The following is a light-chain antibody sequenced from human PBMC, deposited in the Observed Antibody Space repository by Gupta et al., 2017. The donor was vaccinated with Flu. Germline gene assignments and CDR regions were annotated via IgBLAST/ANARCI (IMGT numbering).Light chain of an antibody. V-gene: IGLV3-25*02. CDR2: KDS. Sequence: SYELTQPPSVSVSPGQTARITCSGDALPKQYAYWYQQKPGQEPVRVIYKDSERPSGIPERFAGSSSGTTVTLKISGVQAEDEADDYWQSAASSGTYVGLGGGTKMTVL. J-gene: IGLJ2*01. CDR3: QSAASSGTYVG. CDR1: ALPKQY.